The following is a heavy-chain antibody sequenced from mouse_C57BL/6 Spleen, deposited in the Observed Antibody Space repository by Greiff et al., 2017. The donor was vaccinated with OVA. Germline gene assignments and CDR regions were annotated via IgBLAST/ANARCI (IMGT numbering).Heavy chain of an antibody. CDR3: ARGGAIYYDYDEGVYAMDY. J-gene: IGHJ4*01. V-gene: IGHV1-31*01. CDR1: GYSFTGYY. Sequence: EVKLKQSGPELVKPGASVKISCKASGYSFTGYYMHWVKQSHGNILDWIGYIYPYNGVSSYNQKFKGKATLTVDKSSSTAYMELRSLTSEDSAVYYCARGGAIYYDYDEGVYAMDYWGQGTSVTVSS. CDR2: IYPYNGVS. D-gene: IGHD2-4*01.